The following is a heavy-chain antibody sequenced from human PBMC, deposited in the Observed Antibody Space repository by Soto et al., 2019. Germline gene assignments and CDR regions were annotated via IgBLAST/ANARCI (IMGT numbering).Heavy chain of an antibody. Sequence: EVQLVESGGGLVQPGGSLRLSCAASGFTFSSYDMHWVRQAPGKGLEYISAISSNGGITYYANSVKGRFTISRDNSKNMMYLQMGSLRAEDMGVYYCVRDTSFDYWGQGTLVTASS. CDR1: GFTFSSYD. CDR3: VRDTSFDY. V-gene: IGHV3-64*01. CDR2: ISSNGGIT. J-gene: IGHJ4*02. D-gene: IGHD3-16*01.